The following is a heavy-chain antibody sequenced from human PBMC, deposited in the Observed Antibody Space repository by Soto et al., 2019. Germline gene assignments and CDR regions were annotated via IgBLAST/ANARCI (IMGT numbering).Heavy chain of an antibody. CDR1: GGSFSEYY. CDR3: ARGRIMAQSSLHFDS. V-gene: IGHV4-34*01. Sequence: KTSETLSLTCGVYGGSFSEYYWSWIRQPPGKGLEWIAEINHSGSTYYNPSLKSRVTISVDTSKNQFSLKLSSVTGADTALYFCARGRIMAQSSLHFDSWGQGTLVTVSS. CDR2: INHSGST. J-gene: IGHJ4*02. D-gene: IGHD3-9*01.